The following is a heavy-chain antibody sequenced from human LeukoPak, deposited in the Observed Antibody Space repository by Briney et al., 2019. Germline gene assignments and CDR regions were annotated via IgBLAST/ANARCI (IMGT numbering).Heavy chain of an antibody. Sequence: SETLSLTCAVYGGSFSGYYWSWILQPPGKGLEWLAEINHSGSTNYNPYLKSRVTISVDTSKNQFSLKLSSVTAADTAVYYCARGNSYEAFDYWGQGTLVTVSS. CDR2: INHSGST. V-gene: IGHV4-34*01. J-gene: IGHJ4*02. D-gene: IGHD3-3*01. CDR3: ARGNSYEAFDY. CDR1: GGSFSGYY.